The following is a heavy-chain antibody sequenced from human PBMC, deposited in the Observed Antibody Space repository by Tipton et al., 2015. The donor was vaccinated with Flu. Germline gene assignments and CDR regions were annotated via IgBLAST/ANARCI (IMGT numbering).Heavy chain of an antibody. CDR2: IYYSGST. V-gene: IGHV4-34*01. D-gene: IGHD5-18*01. CDR1: GGSFSGYY. CDR3: ASGNTATDY. Sequence: LRLSCAVYGGSFSGYYWSWIRQPPGKGLEWIGSIYYSGSTYYNPSLKSRVTISVDTSKNQFSLKLSSVTAADTAVYYCASGNTATDYWGQGTLVTVSS. J-gene: IGHJ4*02.